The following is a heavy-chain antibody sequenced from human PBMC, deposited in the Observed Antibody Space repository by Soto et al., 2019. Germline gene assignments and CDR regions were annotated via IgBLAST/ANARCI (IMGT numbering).Heavy chain of an antibody. D-gene: IGHD2-8*02. CDR3: ARDTGAGYRHYYYYGMDV. CDR2: ISSSSSTI. V-gene: IGHV3-48*02. CDR1: GFTFSSYS. Sequence: GGSLRLSCAASGFTFSSYSMNWVRQAPGKGLEWVSYISSSSSTIYYADSVKGRFTISRDNAKNSLYLQMNSLRDEDTAVYYCARDTGAGYRHYYYYGMDVWGQGTTVTVSS. J-gene: IGHJ6*02.